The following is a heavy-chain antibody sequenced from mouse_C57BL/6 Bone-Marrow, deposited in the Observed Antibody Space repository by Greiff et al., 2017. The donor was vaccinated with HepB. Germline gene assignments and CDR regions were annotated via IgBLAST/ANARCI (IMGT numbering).Heavy chain of an antibody. CDR3: ARIVITTVVATRWYFDV. CDR1: GFSLTSYA. V-gene: IGHV2-9-1*01. D-gene: IGHD1-1*01. Sequence: VQLQQSGPGLVAPSQSLSITCTVSGFSLTSYAISWVRQPPGKGLEWLGVIWTGGGTNYNSALKSRLSISKDNSKSQVFLKMNSLQTDDTARYYCARIVITTVVATRWYFDVWGTGTTVTVSS. CDR2: IWTGGGT. J-gene: IGHJ1*03.